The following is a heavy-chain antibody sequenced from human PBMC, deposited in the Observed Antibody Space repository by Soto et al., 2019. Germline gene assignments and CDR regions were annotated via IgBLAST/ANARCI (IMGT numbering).Heavy chain of an antibody. CDR2: ISAYNGNT. CDR3: ARTGIVATITEYYYYYYMDV. Sequence: ASVKVSCKASGYTFTSYGISWVRQAPGQGLEWMGWISAYNGNTNYAQKLQGRVTMTTDTPTSPAYMELRSLGSDDTAVYYCARTGIVATITEYYYYYYMDVWGKGTTVTVSS. D-gene: IGHD5-12*01. V-gene: IGHV1-18*01. J-gene: IGHJ6*03. CDR1: GYTFTSYG.